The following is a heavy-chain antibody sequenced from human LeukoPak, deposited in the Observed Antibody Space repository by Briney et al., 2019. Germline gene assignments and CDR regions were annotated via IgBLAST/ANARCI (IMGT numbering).Heavy chain of an antibody. CDR1: GFTVSSNY. Sequence: TGGSLRLSCAASGFTVSSNYMSWVRQAPGKGLEWVSAISGSGGSTYYADSVKGRFTISRDNSKNTLYLQMNSLRAEDTAVYYCAKPGSVYSSSWSLYYFDYWGQGTLVTVSS. V-gene: IGHV3-23*01. D-gene: IGHD6-13*01. J-gene: IGHJ4*02. CDR2: ISGSGGST. CDR3: AKPGSVYSSSWSLYYFDY.